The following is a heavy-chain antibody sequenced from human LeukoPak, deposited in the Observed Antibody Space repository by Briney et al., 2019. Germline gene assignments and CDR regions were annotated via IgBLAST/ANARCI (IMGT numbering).Heavy chain of an antibody. J-gene: IGHJ4*02. Sequence: AGGSLRLSCAASGFTVSSNYMSWVRQAPGKGLEWVSVIYSGGSTYYADSVKGRFTICRDNSKNTLSLQMNSLRVEDTAVYYCARAPPYSSSWPLDYWGQGTLVTVSS. D-gene: IGHD6-13*01. CDR1: GFTVSSNY. CDR3: ARAPPYSSSWPLDY. V-gene: IGHV3-53*01. CDR2: IYSGGST.